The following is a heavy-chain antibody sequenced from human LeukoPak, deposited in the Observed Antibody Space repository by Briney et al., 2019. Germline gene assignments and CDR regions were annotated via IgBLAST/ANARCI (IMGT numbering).Heavy chain of an antibody. Sequence: PSETLSLTCAVYGGSFSGYYWSWIRQTPGKGLEWIGEINHSGSTNYNPSLKSRVTISADTSKNQFSLKLSSVTAADTAVYYCARGQALFDYWGQGTLVTVSS. CDR1: GGSFSGYY. CDR2: INHSGST. D-gene: IGHD6-6*01. V-gene: IGHV4-34*01. CDR3: ARGQALFDY. J-gene: IGHJ4*02.